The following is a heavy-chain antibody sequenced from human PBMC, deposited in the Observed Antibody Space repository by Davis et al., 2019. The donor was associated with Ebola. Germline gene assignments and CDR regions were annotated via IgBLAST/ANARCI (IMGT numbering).Heavy chain of an antibody. CDR1: GGSISSSNW. CDR3: ARADDYSNYGWFDP. Sequence: GSLRLSCAVSGGSISSSNWWSWVRQPPGKGLEWIGEIYHSGSTNYNPSLKSRVTISVDKSKNQFSLKLSSVTAADTAVYYCARADDYSNYGWFDPWGQGTLVTVSS. D-gene: IGHD4-11*01. J-gene: IGHJ5*02. V-gene: IGHV4-4*02. CDR2: IYHSGST.